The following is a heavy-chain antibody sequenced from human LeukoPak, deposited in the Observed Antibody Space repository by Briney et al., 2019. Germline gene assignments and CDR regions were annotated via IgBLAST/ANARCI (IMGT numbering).Heavy chain of an antibody. Sequence: GESLKISCKASGYSFTSYWISWVRQMPGKGLEWMARIDPTDSYTYYSPSFEGHVTISSDKSSSTAYLQWSSLEASDTAMYYCARQYYYVSGTYYNNWSDPWGQGTLVTVTS. J-gene: IGHJ5*02. CDR3: ARQYYYVSGTYYNNWSDP. V-gene: IGHV5-10-1*01. CDR1: GYSFTSYW. CDR2: IDPTDSYT. D-gene: IGHD3-10*01.